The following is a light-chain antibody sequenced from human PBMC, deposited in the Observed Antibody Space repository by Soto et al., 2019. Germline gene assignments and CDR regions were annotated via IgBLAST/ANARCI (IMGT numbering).Light chain of an antibody. CDR2: GAS. V-gene: IGKV3-15*01. Sequence: IVMTQSPATLSVSPGERATLSCRASQSVSSNLAWYQQKAGHAPRFLIYGASTRVTGSPARFSGSGSGTEFTHTISSLQSEDFAVYYCQHYNTWPRGTFGPRTKVHIK. CDR1: QSVSSN. CDR3: QHYNTWPRGT. J-gene: IGKJ3*01.